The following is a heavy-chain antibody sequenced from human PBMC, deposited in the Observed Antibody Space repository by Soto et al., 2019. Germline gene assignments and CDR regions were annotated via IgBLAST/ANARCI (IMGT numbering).Heavy chain of an antibody. D-gene: IGHD1-26*01. CDR2: INPNSGGT. V-gene: IGHV1-2*02. CDR1: GYSFTGYY. J-gene: IGHJ4*02. CDR3: ARVGSRIGGASRSGYDFDD. Sequence: ASGKVSYKXSGYSFTGYYMQWVRQAPGQGLEWMGWINPNSGGTNYTKKFQGRLTMSRDTSISTAYMELSRLRSDDTAVYYSARVGSRIGGASRSGYDFDDWGQGTLVTVSS.